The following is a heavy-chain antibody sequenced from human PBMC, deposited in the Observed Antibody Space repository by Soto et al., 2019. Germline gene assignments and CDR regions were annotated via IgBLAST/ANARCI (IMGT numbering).Heavy chain of an antibody. Sequence: QVQLQQWGAGLLKPSETLSLTCAVYGGSFSGYYWSWIRQPPGKGLEWIGEINHSGSTNYNPSLKSRVTISVHTSKNQFSLKLSSVTAADTAVYYCARGQGGVVPASKGAFDIWGQGTMVTVSS. CDR3: ARGQGGVVPASKGAFDI. J-gene: IGHJ3*02. CDR2: INHSGST. D-gene: IGHD2-2*01. CDR1: GGSFSGYY. V-gene: IGHV4-34*01.